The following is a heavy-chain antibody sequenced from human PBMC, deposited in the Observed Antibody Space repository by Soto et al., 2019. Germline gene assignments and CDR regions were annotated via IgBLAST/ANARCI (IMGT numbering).Heavy chain of an antibody. CDR3: ANVYDILTGYLAHY. CDR2: ISGSGGGT. V-gene: IGHV3-23*01. Sequence: EVQLLESGGDLVQPGGSLRLSCAASGFTFTNYAMSWVRQAPGKGLEWVSTISGSGGGTFYAEAVKGLFTISRDNSKNTLYLQMSSLRAADTAVYYCANVYDILTGYLAHYWGQGTLVTVSS. CDR1: GFTFTNYA. J-gene: IGHJ4*02. D-gene: IGHD3-9*01.